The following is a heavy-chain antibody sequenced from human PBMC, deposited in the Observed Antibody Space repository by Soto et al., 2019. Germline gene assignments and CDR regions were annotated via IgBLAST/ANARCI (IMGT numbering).Heavy chain of an antibody. D-gene: IGHD3-10*01. Sequence: ASVTVSCKASGYTFTSYGISWVRQAPGQGLEWMGWISAYNGNTNYAQKLQGRVTMTTDTSTSTAYMELRSLRSDDTAVYYCARDGLINYGSGNHYWGQGTLVTVSS. J-gene: IGHJ4*02. CDR2: ISAYNGNT. CDR3: ARDGLINYGSGNHY. V-gene: IGHV1-18*01. CDR1: GYTFTSYG.